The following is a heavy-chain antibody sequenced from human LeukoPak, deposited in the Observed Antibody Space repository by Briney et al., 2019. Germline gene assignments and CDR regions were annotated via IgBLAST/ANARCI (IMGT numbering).Heavy chain of an antibody. CDR2: IWYDGSNK. D-gene: IGHD4-17*01. J-gene: IGHJ4*02. Sequence: GGSLRLSCTGSGFTFSSYGMHWVRQAPGKGLEWVAVIWYDGSNKYYADSVKGRFTISRDNSKNTLYLQMNSLRAEDTAVYCCARGKGSYGDYFDYWGQGTLVTVSS. CDR3: ARGKGSYGDYFDY. V-gene: IGHV3-33*08. CDR1: GFTFSSYG.